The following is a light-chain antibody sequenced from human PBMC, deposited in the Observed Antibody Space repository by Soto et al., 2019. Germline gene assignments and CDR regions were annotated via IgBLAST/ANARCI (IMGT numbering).Light chain of an antibody. CDR3: QQSYSTPLT. CDR2: AAS. Sequence: DILMTQSPSSLSASVGDTVTITCRASQAISSYLNWYQLKPGKAPRLLIFAASNLHSGVPSRFSGSGGGTEFTLTINRLQPEDFATYCCQQSYSTPLTFGLGTKVEIQ. V-gene: IGKV1-39*01. J-gene: IGKJ1*01. CDR1: QAISSY.